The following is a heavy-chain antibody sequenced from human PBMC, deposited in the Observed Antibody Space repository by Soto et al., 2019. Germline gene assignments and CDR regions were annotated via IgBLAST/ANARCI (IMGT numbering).Heavy chain of an antibody. Sequence: EVQLVESGGGLVKPGGSLRLSCAASGFTFSSYSMNWVRQAPGKGLEWVSSISSSSSYIYYADSVKGRFTISRDNAKNSLYLQMNSLRAEDTAVYYCARGGAYLRYFDWLLEPDFDYWGQGTLVTVSS. CDR2: ISSSSSYI. V-gene: IGHV3-21*01. CDR1: GFTFSSYS. J-gene: IGHJ4*02. CDR3: ARGGAYLRYFDWLLEPDFDY. D-gene: IGHD3-9*01.